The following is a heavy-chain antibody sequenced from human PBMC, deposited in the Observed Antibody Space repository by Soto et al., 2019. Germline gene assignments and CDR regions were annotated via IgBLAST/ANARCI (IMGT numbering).Heavy chain of an antibody. CDR1: GFTFSSYG. Sequence: QVQLVESGGGVVQPGRSLRLSCAASGFTFSSYGMHWVRQAPGKGLEWVAVIWYDGSNKYYADSVKGRFTISRDNSKNTLYLQMNSLRAEDTAVYYCARRTHCSSTSCYDEGFDYWGQGTLVTVSS. CDR2: IWYDGSNK. J-gene: IGHJ4*02. D-gene: IGHD2-2*01. V-gene: IGHV3-33*01. CDR3: ARRTHCSSTSCYDEGFDY.